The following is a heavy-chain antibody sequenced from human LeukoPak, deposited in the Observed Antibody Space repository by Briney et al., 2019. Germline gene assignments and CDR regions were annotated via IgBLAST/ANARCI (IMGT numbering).Heavy chain of an antibody. Sequence: SETLSLTCTVSSGSIASATYSWSWIRQPPGKGLEWIGEINHSGSTNYNPSLKSRVTISVDTSKNQFSLKLSSVTAADTAVYYCARGRVGIVVVPAAKGKLRWFDPWGQGTLVTVSS. J-gene: IGHJ5*02. CDR2: INHSGST. CDR3: ARGRVGIVVVPAAKGKLRWFDP. V-gene: IGHV4-30-2*01. D-gene: IGHD2-2*01. CDR1: SGSIASATYS.